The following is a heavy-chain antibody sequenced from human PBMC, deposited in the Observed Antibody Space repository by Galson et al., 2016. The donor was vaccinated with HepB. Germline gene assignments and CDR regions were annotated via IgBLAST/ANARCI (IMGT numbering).Heavy chain of an antibody. CDR3: AKANIIMVTLGIYLDT. CDR1: GFAFNTYA. J-gene: IGHJ4*02. V-gene: IGHV3-23*01. Sequence: SLRLSCATSGFAFNTYAMNWVRQAPGKGLEWVAGVSGHAGSTYYADSVKGRFAISRDNSKNTLFLQMNGLRADDTAVDYCAKANIIMVTLGIYLDTWGPGTLVTVSS. D-gene: IGHD2/OR15-2a*01. CDR2: VSGHAGST.